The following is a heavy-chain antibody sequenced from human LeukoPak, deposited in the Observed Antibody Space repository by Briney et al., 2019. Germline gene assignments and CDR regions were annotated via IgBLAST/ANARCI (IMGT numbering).Heavy chain of an antibody. CDR2: IHADGRDP. V-gene: IGHV3-23*01. D-gene: IGHD3-3*01. Sequence: GESLRLSCAASGFTFSSSPMGWVRQAPGKGLEWVSSIHADGRDPFYADSVQGRFTISRDNSKNTLYLQLNCLRAEDTAVYFCAKGGHHFNPFFYCGQGTLVTVSS. CDR3: AKGGHHFNPFFY. J-gene: IGHJ4*02. CDR1: GFTFSSSP.